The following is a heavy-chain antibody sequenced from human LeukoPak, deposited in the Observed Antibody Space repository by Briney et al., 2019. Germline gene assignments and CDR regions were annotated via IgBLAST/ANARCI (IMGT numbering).Heavy chain of an antibody. CDR3: AKTVVVTGNPRAFDI. CDR2: ISGRGVST. J-gene: IGHJ3*02. V-gene: IGHV3-23*01. D-gene: IGHD2-21*02. Sequence: GGTLRLSCAASGFTFSNYGMNWVRQAPGKGLEWVSGISGRGVSTYYADSLKGRFTVSRDNSKNTVFLQMNSLRAEDTAVYYCAKTVVVTGNPRAFDIWGQGTMVTVSS. CDR1: GFTFSNYG.